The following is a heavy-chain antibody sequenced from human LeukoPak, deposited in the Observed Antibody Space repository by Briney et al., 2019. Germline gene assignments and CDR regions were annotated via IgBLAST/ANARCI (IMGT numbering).Heavy chain of an antibody. J-gene: IGHJ5*02. CDR1: GFTFSSYG. CDR3: ARDLIAAADNWFDP. Sequence: PGGSLRLSCAASGFTFSSYGMHWVRQAPGKGLEWVAVIWYDGSNKYYADSVKGRFTISRDNSKNTLYLQMNSLRAEDTAVYYCARDLIAAADNWFDPWGQGTLATVSS. D-gene: IGHD6-13*01. V-gene: IGHV3-33*08. CDR2: IWYDGSNK.